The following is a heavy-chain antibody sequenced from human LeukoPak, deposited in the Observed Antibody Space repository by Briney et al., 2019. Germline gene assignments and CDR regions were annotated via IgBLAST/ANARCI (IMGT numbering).Heavy chain of an antibody. CDR1: GGSISSYY. D-gene: IGHD6-13*01. Sequence: SETLSLTCTVSGGSISSYYWSWIRQPPGKGLEWIGYIYYSGSTNYNPSLKSRVTISVDTSKNQFSLKLSSVTAADTAVYYYARTYSSSSYYYYYGMDVWGQGTTVTVSS. J-gene: IGHJ6*02. V-gene: IGHV4-59*08. CDR3: ARTYSSSSYYYYYGMDV. CDR2: IYYSGST.